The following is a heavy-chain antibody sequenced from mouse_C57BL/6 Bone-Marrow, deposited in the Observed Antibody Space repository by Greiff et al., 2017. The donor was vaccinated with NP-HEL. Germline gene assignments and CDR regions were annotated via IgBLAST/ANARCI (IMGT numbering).Heavy chain of an antibody. D-gene: IGHD2-4*01. V-gene: IGHV14-4*01. J-gene: IGHJ3*01. CDR2: IDPENGDT. CDR3: TTYDYFWFAY. CDR1: GFNIQDDY. Sequence: EVMLVESGAELVRPGASVKLSCTASGFNIQDDYMHWVKQRPEPGLEWIGWIDPENGDTEYASKFQGKATITADTSSNTAYLQLSSLTSEDTAVYYCTTYDYFWFAYWGQGTLVTVSA.